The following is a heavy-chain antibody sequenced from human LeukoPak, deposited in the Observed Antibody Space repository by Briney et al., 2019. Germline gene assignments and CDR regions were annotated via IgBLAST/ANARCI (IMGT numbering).Heavy chain of an antibody. J-gene: IGHJ4*02. CDR2: ISNSSSYI. CDR1: GFIFSDYT. CDR3: AKFFDD. V-gene: IGHV3-21*01. Sequence: GGSLRLSCAASGFIFSDYTMNWVRQALGKGLEWVSSISNSSSYIYYADSVRGRFTISRDNAKNSLFLQMNSLTADDTAVYYCAKFFDDWGQGTLVTVSS.